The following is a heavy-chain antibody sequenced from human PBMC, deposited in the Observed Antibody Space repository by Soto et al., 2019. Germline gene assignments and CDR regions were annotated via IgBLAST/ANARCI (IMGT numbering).Heavy chain of an antibody. Sequence: GGSLRLSCAASGFTFDDYAMHWVRQAPGKGLEWVSGISWNSGSIGYADSVKGRFTISRDNAKNSLYLQMNSLRAEDTALYYCAKDRRAVAWSDDAFDIWGQGTMVTVSS. CDR1: GFTFDDYA. D-gene: IGHD6-19*01. CDR2: ISWNSGSI. J-gene: IGHJ3*02. CDR3: AKDRRAVAWSDDAFDI. V-gene: IGHV3-9*01.